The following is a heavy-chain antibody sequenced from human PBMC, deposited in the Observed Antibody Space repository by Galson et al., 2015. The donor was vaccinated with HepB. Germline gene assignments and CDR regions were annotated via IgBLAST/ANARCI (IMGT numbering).Heavy chain of an antibody. V-gene: IGHV3-23*05. CDR1: GFTFSSYA. Sequence: SLRLSCAASGFTFSSYAMSWVRQAPGKGLEWVSVMWNSGPSTSYADSVRGRFFISRNNSKNTLYLQMNSLRAEDTAMYYCARAYSFGYALDFGGQGTMVTVSS. CDR2: MWNSGPST. J-gene: IGHJ3*01. CDR3: ARAYSFGYALDF. D-gene: IGHD5-18*01.